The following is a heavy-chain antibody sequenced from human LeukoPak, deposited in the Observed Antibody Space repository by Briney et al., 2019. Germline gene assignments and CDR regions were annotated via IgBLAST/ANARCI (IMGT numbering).Heavy chain of an antibody. CDR3: ARTRTTPGVRGLQMRYFYY. CDR1: GFTFSRYD. Sequence: PGGSLRLSCAASGFTFSRYDMHWVRHVTGKGLEWVSGIGTAADTFYPGSVKGRFTISRDNAKNSFYLQMNSLRADDTAVYYCARTRTTPGVRGLQMRYFYYWGQGTLVTVSS. D-gene: IGHD3-10*01. V-gene: IGHV3-13*01. J-gene: IGHJ4*02. CDR2: IGTAADT.